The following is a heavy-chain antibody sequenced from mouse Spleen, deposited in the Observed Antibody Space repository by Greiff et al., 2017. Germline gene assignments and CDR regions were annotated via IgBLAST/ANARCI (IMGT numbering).Heavy chain of an antibody. Sequence: QVQLQQSGAELARPGASVKMSCKASGYTFTSYTMHWVKQRPGQGLEWIGYINPSSGYTKYNQKFKDKATLTADKSSSTAYMQLSSLTSEDSAVYYCARSSYYSWFAYWGQGTLVTVSA. CDR3: ARSSYYSWFAY. CDR1: GYTFTSYT. D-gene: IGHD2-12*01. CDR2: INPSSGYT. V-gene: IGHV1-4*01. J-gene: IGHJ3*01.